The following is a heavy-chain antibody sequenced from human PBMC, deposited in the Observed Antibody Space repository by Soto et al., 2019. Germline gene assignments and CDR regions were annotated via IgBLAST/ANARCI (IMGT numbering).Heavy chain of an antibody. J-gene: IGHJ5*02. Sequence: GASVKVSCKASGYTFTGYYMHWVRQAPGQGLEWMGWINPNSGGTNYAQKFQGWVTMTRDTSISTAYMELSRLRSDDTAVYYCARDALPALIVATIGLFDPWGQGTLVTVSS. V-gene: IGHV1-2*04. CDR3: ARDALPALIVATIGLFDP. D-gene: IGHD5-12*01. CDR2: INPNSGGT. CDR1: GYTFTGYY.